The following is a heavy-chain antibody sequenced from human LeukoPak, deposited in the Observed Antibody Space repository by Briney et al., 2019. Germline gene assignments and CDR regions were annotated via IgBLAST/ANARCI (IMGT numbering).Heavy chain of an antibody. Sequence: SETLSLTCAVYGGSFSNYYWNWIRQPPGKGLEWIGEINHSGSTNYNPSLMSRVTISVDTSKNQFSLKLSSVTAADTAVFFCAREGYTSSWYSGYYYFDYWGQGTLVTVSS. CDR1: GGSFSNYY. J-gene: IGHJ4*02. CDR2: INHSGST. V-gene: IGHV4-34*01. D-gene: IGHD6-13*01. CDR3: AREGYTSSWYSGYYYFDY.